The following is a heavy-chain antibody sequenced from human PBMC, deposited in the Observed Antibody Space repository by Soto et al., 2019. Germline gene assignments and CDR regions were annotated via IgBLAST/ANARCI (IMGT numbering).Heavy chain of an antibody. J-gene: IGHJ5*02. D-gene: IGHD2-2*01. CDR3: ARDLGYCSSTSCPRWFDP. Sequence: QVQLVQSGAEVKKPGASVKVSCQASGYTFTSYAMHWVRQAPGQRLERMGWINAGNGNTKYSQKFQGRVTITRDTSESTVYMELSSLRSEDTAVYYCARDLGYCSSTSCPRWFDPWGQGTLVTVSS. V-gene: IGHV1-3*01. CDR2: INAGNGNT. CDR1: GYTFTSYA.